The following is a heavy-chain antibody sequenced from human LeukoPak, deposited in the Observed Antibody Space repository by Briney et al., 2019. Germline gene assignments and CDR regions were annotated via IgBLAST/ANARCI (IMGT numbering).Heavy chain of an antibody. CDR1: GYSIRSGYY. J-gene: IGHJ5*02. Sequence: SETLSLTCAVSGYSIRSGYYWGWIRQPPGKGLEWIGSMYHSGSPYYNPSLKSRVSISVDTSKNQFSLKLTSVTAADTAVYYCARKQDYIDSSGYPKAYFVSWREGTLVTVSS. CDR2: MYHSGSP. V-gene: IGHV4-38-2*01. CDR3: ARKQDYIDSSGYPKAYFVS. D-gene: IGHD3-22*01.